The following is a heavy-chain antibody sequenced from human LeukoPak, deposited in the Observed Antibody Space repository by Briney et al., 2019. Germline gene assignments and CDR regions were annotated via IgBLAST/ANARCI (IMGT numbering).Heavy chain of an antibody. CDR3: AVATYYYDSSGSPFDY. V-gene: IGHV1-69*05. CDR2: IIPIFGTA. CDR1: GGTFSSYA. Sequence: ASVKVSCKASGGTFSSYAISWVRQAPGQGLEWMGGIIPIFGTANYAQKFQGRVTITTDESMSTAYMELSSLRSEDTAVYYCAVATYYYDSSGSPFDYWGQGTLVTVSS. D-gene: IGHD3-22*01. J-gene: IGHJ4*02.